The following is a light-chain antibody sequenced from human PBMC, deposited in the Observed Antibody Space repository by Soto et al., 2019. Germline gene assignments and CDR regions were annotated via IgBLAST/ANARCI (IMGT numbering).Light chain of an antibody. V-gene: IGKV3-15*01. CDR1: QSINAH. CDR3: QQYNTWLWT. CDR2: GAS. J-gene: IGKJ1*01. Sequence: EVVMTQSPATLSVSPGERVTLSCRASQSINAHLAWYQQKPGLAPRLLIHGASTRATGIPGRFSGSGFGTEFILTISSLQSEDFAVYYCQQYNTWLWTFGQGTKVEIQ.